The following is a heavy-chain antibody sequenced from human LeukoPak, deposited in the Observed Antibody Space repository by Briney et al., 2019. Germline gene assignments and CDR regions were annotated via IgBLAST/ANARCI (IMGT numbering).Heavy chain of an antibody. V-gene: IGHV5-10-1*01. CDR1: GYRFTSYW. CDR2: IDPSDSYT. D-gene: IGHD6-13*01. J-gene: IGHJ4*02. CDR3: ARHIVAAGTGLLGGIDY. Sequence: GESLRISCKGSGYRFTSYWISWVRQVPGKGLEWMGRIDPSDSYTNYSPSFHGHVTISADKSITTAYLQWSSLKASDTAMYYSARHIVAAGTGLLGGIDYWGQGTLVTVSS.